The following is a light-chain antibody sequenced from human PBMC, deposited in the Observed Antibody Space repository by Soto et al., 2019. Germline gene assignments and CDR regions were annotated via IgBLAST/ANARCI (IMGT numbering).Light chain of an antibody. Sequence: DIQMTQSPSTLPASVGDRVTITCRARQSISNWLAWYQQEPGTAPKLLIYHASTLESGVPSRFSGSGSGTEFTLTIRSLQPDDFATYYCQQYMSYSFGQGTKVDIK. V-gene: IGKV1-5*01. CDR2: HAS. J-gene: IGKJ1*01. CDR1: QSISNW. CDR3: QQYMSYS.